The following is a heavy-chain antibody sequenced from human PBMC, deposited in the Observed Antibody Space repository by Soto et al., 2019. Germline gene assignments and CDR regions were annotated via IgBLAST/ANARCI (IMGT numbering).Heavy chain of an antibody. J-gene: IGHJ4*02. CDR2: INHSGSA. CDR3: ARGLITGSHYSGGWYYFDS. CDR1: GESFSGHI. Sequence: SETLSLTCAVYGESFSGHIWTWIRQTPGKGLQWIGQINHSGSASYNPSLKSRVTISVHTSNSQFSLELSSVTAADTAVYYCARGLITGSHYSGGWYYFDSWGQGNVVTVSS. D-gene: IGHD6-19*01. V-gene: IGHV4-34*01.